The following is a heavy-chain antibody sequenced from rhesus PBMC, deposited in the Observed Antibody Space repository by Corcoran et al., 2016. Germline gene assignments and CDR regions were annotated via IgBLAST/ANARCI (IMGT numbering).Heavy chain of an antibody. CDR3: ASLGYYDLNPFDY. D-gene: IGHD3-9*01. CDR1: GAPITCTY. CDR2: IYGGRGST. V-gene: IGHV4-147*01. Sequence: QVQVQESGPGLVQPSEPLPLTCALSGAPITCTYWTLISHPPVTGLEGIGYIYGGRGSTSYNPSRRSRVPISKDTSKNQFSLKLSSVTAADTAVYYCASLGYYDLNPFDYWGQGVLVTVSS. J-gene: IGHJ4*01.